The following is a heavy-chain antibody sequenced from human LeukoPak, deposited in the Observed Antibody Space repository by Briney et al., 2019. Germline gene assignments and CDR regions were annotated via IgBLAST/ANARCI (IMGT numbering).Heavy chain of an antibody. V-gene: IGHV3-15*01. CDR1: GFTLSNVW. CDR3: TTLGCCSSTSCYEVGY. J-gene: IGHJ4*02. CDR2: IKSKTDGGTT. Sequence: NTGGSLRLSCAASGFTLSNVWMSWVRQAPGKGLEWVGRIKSKTDGGTTDYAAPVKGRFTISRDDLKNTLYLQMNSLKTEDTAVYYCTTLGCCSSTSCYEVGYWGQGTLVTVSS. D-gene: IGHD2-2*01.